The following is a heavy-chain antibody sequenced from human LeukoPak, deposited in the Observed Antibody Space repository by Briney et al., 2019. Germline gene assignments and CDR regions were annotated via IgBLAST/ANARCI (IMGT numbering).Heavy chain of an antibody. J-gene: IGHJ4*02. V-gene: IGHV3-13*01. CDR2: IGTAGDT. Sequence: PGGSLRLSCAASGFTFSSYDMHWVRQATGKGLEWVSAIGTAGDTYYPGSVKGRFTISRENAKNSLYLQMNSLRARDTAVYYCARDMSGEAEWLRPGPPGYWGQGTLVTVSS. CDR1: GFTFSSYD. D-gene: IGHD5-12*01. CDR3: ARDMSGEAEWLRPGPPGY.